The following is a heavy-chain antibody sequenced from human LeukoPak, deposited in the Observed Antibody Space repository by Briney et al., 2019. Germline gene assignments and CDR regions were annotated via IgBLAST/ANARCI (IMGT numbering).Heavy chain of an antibody. CDR1: GFTLSSYW. CDR3: ARGLYYYDSSGYNI. J-gene: IGHJ3*02. V-gene: IGHV3-7*01. CDR2: IKQDGSEK. D-gene: IGHD3-22*01. Sequence: PGGSLRLSCAASGFTLSSYWMSWVRQAPGKGLEWVANIKQDGSEKYYVDSVKGRFTISRDNAKNSLYLQMNSLRAEDTAVYYCARGLYYYDSSGYNIWGQGTMVTVSS.